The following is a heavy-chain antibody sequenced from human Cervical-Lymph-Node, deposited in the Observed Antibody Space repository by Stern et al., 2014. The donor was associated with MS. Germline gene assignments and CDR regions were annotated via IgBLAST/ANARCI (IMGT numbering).Heavy chain of an antibody. V-gene: IGHV4-59*08. CDR2: VHYSGTT. CDR1: GGSISSYY. CDR3: AGSGTYYPDY. J-gene: IGHJ4*02. Sequence: VQLVQSGPGLVKPSETLSLTCSVSGGSISSYYWNWIRQPPGKGLEWIANVHYSGTTTYNPSLKSRATILLDTPIKKIPLKLTSVTAADTAVYYCAGSGTYYPDYWGQGILVTVSS. D-gene: IGHD3-3*01.